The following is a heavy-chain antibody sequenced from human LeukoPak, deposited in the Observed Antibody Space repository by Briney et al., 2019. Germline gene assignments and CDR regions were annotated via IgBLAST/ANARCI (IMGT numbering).Heavy chain of an antibody. CDR2: ISSSSSTI. D-gene: IGHD3-10*01. V-gene: IGHV3-48*02. CDR3: AIDPVRGLFVY. J-gene: IGHJ4*02. Sequence: GGSLRLSCAASGFTFNSYGMNWVRQAPGKGLEWVSYISSSSSTIYYADSVKGRFTISRDNAKNSMYLQMNSLTDEDTAVYYCAIDPVRGLFVYCGQGTLVTVSS. CDR1: GFTFNSYG.